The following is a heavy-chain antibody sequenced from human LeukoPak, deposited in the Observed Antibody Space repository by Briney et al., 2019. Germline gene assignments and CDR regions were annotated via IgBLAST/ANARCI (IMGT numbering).Heavy chain of an antibody. CDR2: IYHSGST. D-gene: IGHD2-15*01. CDR1: GYSISSGYY. V-gene: IGHV4-38-2*02. CDR3: ARRLLGYCSGGSCYSGYSQH. Sequence: SETLSLTCTVSGYSISSGYYWGWIRQPPGKGLEWIGSIYHSGSTNSNPSLKSRVTVSVDTSKNLFSLKLSSVTAADTAVYYCARRLLGYCSGGSCYSGYSQHWGQGTLVTVSS. J-gene: IGHJ1*01.